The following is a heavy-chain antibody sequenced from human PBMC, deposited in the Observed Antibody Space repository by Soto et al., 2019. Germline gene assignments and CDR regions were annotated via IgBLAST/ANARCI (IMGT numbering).Heavy chain of an antibody. CDR2: IWYDGSNK. CDR3: ARDDCSGGRCYPDY. V-gene: IGHV3-33*01. D-gene: IGHD2-15*01. J-gene: IGHJ4*02. CDR1: GFSFSTYG. Sequence: QVQLVESGGGVAQPGRSLRLSCAASGFSFSTYGMHWVRQAPGKGLEWVAVIWYDGSNKYYADSVKGRFTISRDNSKNTLYLQMNSRRAEDTAVYYCARDDCSGGRCYPDYWGQGTLVIVSS.